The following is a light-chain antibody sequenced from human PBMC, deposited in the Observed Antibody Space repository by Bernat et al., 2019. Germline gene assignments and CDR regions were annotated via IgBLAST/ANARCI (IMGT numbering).Light chain of an antibody. CDR1: QSVSSTY. CDR3: QQYGESEWT. Sequence: EIVLTQSPGTLSLSPGERATLSCRASQSVSSTYLAWYQQKPGQAPRLLIYGASSSATGIPDRFSGSGSGTGFTLTISRLEPEDFAVYYCQQYGESEWTFGQGTKVEIK. V-gene: IGKV3-20*01. J-gene: IGKJ1*01. CDR2: GAS.